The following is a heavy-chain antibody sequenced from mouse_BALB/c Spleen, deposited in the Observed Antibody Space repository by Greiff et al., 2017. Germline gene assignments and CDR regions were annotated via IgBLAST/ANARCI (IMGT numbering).Heavy chain of an antibody. V-gene: IGHV5-6-3*01. D-gene: IGHD2-2*01. Sequence: EVKLVESGGGLVQPGGSLKLSCAASGFTFSSYGMSWVRQTPDKRLELVATINSNGGSTYYPDSVKGRFTISRDNAKNTLYLQMSSLKSEDTAMYYCARGGNYGYDAWFAYWGQGTLVTVSA. CDR3: ARGGNYGYDAWFAY. CDR1: GFTFSSYG. J-gene: IGHJ3*01. CDR2: INSNGGST.